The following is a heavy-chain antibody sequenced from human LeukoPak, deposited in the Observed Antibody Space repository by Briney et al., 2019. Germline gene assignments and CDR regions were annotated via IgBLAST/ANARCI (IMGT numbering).Heavy chain of an antibody. J-gene: IGHJ4*02. CDR1: GGSFSGYY. D-gene: IGHD4-17*01. CDR3: AREDGDYAGIDY. CDR2: IYTSGST. V-gene: IGHV4-4*07. Sequence: SETLSLTCAVYGGSFSGYYWSWIRQPAGKGLEWIGRIYTSGSTNYNPSLKSRVTISVDTSKNQFSLKLSSVTAADTAVYYCAREDGDYAGIDYWGQGTLVTVSS.